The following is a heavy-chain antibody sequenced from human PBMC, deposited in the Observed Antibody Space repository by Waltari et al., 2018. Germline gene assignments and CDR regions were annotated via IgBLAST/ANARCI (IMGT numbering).Heavy chain of an antibody. CDR2: ISSSSSYI. Sequence: EVQLVESGGGLVKPGGSRRRACAASGCTFSSHSLNWVRQAPGKGLEWVSSISSSSSYIYYADSVKGRFTISRDNAKNSLYLQMNSLRAEDTAVYYCARVGFTEIWGQGTLVTVSS. J-gene: IGHJ4*02. CDR1: GCTFSSHS. CDR3: ARVGFTEI. D-gene: IGHD3-10*01. V-gene: IGHV3-21*01.